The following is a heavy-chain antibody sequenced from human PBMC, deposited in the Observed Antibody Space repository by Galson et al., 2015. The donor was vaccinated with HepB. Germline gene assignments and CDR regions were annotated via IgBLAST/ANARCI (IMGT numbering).Heavy chain of an antibody. CDR1: GYSLTHYG. CDR3: ARSHPPGDY. V-gene: IGHV7-4-1*02. Sequence: SVKVSCKASGYSLTHYGMYWLRQAPGQGIEWMGWINTNTGNPTYAQGFTGRFVFSLDTSVSTAYLQISSLKAADTAVYYCARSHPPGDYWGQGTLVTVSS. CDR2: INTNTGNP. J-gene: IGHJ4*02.